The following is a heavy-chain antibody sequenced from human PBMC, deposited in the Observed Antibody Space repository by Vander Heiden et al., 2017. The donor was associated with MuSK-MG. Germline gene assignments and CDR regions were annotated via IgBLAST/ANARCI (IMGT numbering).Heavy chain of an antibody. J-gene: IGHJ5*02. Sequence: QVQLVQSGAEVKKPGASVKVSCKASGYTFTGYYMHWVRQAPGQGLEWMGWINPNSGGTNYAHKVQGRVTMTRDTSISTAHMELSRMRPDDTAVYYCGSLYTGSSIEWFDPWGHGPLVNDAS. V-gene: IGHV1-2*07. CDR1: GYTFTGYY. D-gene: IGHD6-6*01. CDR3: GSLYTGSSIEWFDP. CDR2: INPNSGGT.